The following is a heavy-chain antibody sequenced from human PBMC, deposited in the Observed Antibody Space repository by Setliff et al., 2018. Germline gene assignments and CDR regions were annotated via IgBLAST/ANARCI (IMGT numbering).Heavy chain of an antibody. CDR2: IHYSGTT. CDR3: ARENGYCSGGACYFMFDY. J-gene: IGHJ4*02. CDR1: GGSSSSHY. V-gene: IGHV4-59*11. Sequence: ETLSLTCTVSGGSSSSHYWSWIRQPPGKGLEWIGYIHYSGTTNYDPSLKSRVTLSLDTAKNQFSLELRAVTAADTALYYCARENGYCSGGACYFMFDYWGQGTLVTVSS. D-gene: IGHD2-15*01.